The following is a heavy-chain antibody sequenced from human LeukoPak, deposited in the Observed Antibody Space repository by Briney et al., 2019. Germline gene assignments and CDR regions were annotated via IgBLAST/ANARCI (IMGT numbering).Heavy chain of an antibody. D-gene: IGHD3-22*01. CDR2: IIPIFGTA. Sequence: SVKVSCKASGGTFGSYAISWVRQAPGQGLEWMGGIIPIFGTANYAQKFQGRVTITADESTSTAYMELSSLRSEDTAVYYCARGEPDYYDSSTSGGSAFDIWGQGTMVTVSS. J-gene: IGHJ3*02. V-gene: IGHV1-69*01. CDR1: GGTFGSYA. CDR3: ARGEPDYYDSSTSGGSAFDI.